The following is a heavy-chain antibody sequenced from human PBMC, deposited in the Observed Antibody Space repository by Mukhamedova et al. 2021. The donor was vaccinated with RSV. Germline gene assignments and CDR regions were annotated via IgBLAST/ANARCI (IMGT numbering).Heavy chain of an antibody. CDR2: IPFLGAA. Sequence: IPFLGAADYAQSFQGRVTITADESTNTAYMELSSLDSDDTAVYYCARINSDCTSIPCYKGLFDYWGQGILVTVSS. J-gene: IGHJ4*02. V-gene: IGHV1-69*11. CDR3: ARINSDCTSIPCYKGLFDY. D-gene: IGHD2-15*01.